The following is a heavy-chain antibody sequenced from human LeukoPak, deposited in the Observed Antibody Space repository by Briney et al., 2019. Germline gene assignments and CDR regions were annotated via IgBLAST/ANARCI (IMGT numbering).Heavy chain of an antibody. Sequence: GGSLRLSCAASGFIVSSNYMSWVRQAPGKGREWVSILYSGGNTYYADSLKGRFIISRDNSNTPLYLQMNSLRTEDPAVYYCARVGITLFGVVILWGQGTLVTVSS. J-gene: IGHJ4*02. D-gene: IGHD3-3*01. V-gene: IGHV3-53*01. CDR2: LYSGGNT. CDR3: ARVGITLFGVVIL. CDR1: GFIVSSNY.